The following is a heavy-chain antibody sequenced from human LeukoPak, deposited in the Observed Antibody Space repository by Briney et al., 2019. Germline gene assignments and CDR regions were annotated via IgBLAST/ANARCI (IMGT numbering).Heavy chain of an antibody. Sequence: GGSLRLSCAASGFTFSSYSMNWVRQAPGKGLEWVSSTTSSSSYIYYADSVKGRFTIYRDNAKNSLYLQMNSLRAEDTAVYYCARADFWSGYNIYYYYYGMDVWGQGTTVTVSS. J-gene: IGHJ6*02. CDR3: ARADFWSGYNIYYYYYGMDV. V-gene: IGHV3-21*01. D-gene: IGHD3-3*01. CDR1: GFTFSSYS. CDR2: TTSSSSYI.